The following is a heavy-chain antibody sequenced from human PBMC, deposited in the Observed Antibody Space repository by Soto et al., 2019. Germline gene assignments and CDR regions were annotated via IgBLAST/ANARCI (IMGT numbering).Heavy chain of an antibody. CDR3: AKDYLSYYFEY. Sequence: GGSQRLSCAASGFTFSSYGMHWVRQATGKGLEWVAVISYDGSNKYYADPVRGRLTISRDNSKNTLYLQMTSLRAEDTAVYYCAKDYLSYYFEYWGEGSLVTVSS. CDR1: GFTFSSYG. CDR2: ISYDGSNK. D-gene: IGHD1-26*01. V-gene: IGHV3-30*18. J-gene: IGHJ4*02.